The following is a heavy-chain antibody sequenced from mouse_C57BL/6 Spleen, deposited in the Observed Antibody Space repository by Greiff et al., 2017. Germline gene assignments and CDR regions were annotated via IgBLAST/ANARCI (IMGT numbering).Heavy chain of an antibody. D-gene: IGHD1-1*01. V-gene: IGHV3-6*01. J-gene: IGHJ1*03. Sequence: EVKLMESGPGLVKPSPSLSLSCSVTGYSITSGYYWNWIRQFPGNKQEWMGYISDDGSNNYNPSLKNRISITRDTSKNQFFLKLKSVTTEDTATYYCARNYYGSSYPNWYFDGWGTGTTVTVSS. CDR2: ISDDGSN. CDR1: GYSITSGYY. CDR3: ARNYYGSSYPNWYFDG.